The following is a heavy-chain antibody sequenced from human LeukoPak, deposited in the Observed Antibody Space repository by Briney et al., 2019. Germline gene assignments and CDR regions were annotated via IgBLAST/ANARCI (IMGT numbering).Heavy chain of an antibody. CDR2: IYDSGRT. V-gene: IGHV4-59*12. CDR1: VGSISYYY. Sequence: PSETLSLTCTVSVGSISYYYWRWMRQPPGKGLEWIGYIYDSGRTNYNPSLKSRVTISVDTSKNQFSLKLSSVTAADTVVYFCARFFSSNYRNTLDYWGQGALVTVSS. J-gene: IGHJ4*02. CDR3: ARFFSSNYRNTLDY. D-gene: IGHD2-2*01.